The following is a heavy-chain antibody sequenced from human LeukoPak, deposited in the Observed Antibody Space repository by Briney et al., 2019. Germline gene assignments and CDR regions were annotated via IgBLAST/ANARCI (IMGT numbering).Heavy chain of an antibody. V-gene: IGHV3-21*04. CDR2: ISSSSSYI. J-gene: IGHJ4*02. Sequence: MAGGSLRLSCAASGFTFSSYSMNWVRQAPGKGLEWVSSISSSSSYIYYADSVKGRFTISRDNSKNTLYLQMNSLRAEDTAVYYCAKDELAEYYYDSSGYYPGYWGQGTLVTVSS. CDR3: AKDELAEYYYDSSGYYPGY. CDR1: GFTFSSYS. D-gene: IGHD3-22*01.